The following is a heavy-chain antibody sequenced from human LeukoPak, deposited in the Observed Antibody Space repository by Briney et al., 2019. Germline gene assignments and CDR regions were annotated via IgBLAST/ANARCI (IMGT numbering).Heavy chain of an antibody. D-gene: IGHD3-16*01. CDR3: AKGTTFDAFDM. J-gene: IGHJ3*02. Sequence: GGSLRLSCAAAGFTFDNYAMHWVRQAPGKGLEWVSRISWNTGNIDYADSVKGRFTISGDNAKNSLYLQMNSLRAEDTALYYCAKGTTFDAFDMWGQGTMVTVSS. CDR2: ISWNTGNI. CDR1: GFTFDNYA. V-gene: IGHV3-9*01.